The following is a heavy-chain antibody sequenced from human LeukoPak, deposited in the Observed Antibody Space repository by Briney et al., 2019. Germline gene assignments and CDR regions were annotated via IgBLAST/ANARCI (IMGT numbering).Heavy chain of an antibody. D-gene: IGHD2-2*01. J-gene: IGHJ4*02. CDR2: ISSGSSTI. V-gene: IGHV3-48*01. CDR3: ATESGAYCSSTSCYYY. Sequence: GGSLRLSCAASGFTFSSYSMNWVRQAPGKGLEWVSYISSGSSTIYYADSVKGRFTISRDNAKNSLYLQMNSLRAEDTAVYYCATESGAYCSSTSCYYYWGQGTLVTVSS. CDR1: GFTFSSYS.